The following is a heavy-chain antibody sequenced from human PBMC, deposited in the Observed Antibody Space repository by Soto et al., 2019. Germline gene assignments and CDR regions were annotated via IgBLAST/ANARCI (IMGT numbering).Heavy chain of an antibody. Sequence: QVRLVESGGGVVQPGRSLRLSCAASGFTFSDDGMHWVRQAPGKGLEWVAVISYDGSNKYYADSVKGRFTISRDNSKNTLYLQMNSLRADDTAVYYCAKVPHIVVVTAIDYWGQGTLVTVSS. J-gene: IGHJ4*02. CDR1: GFTFSDDG. CDR3: AKVPHIVVVTAIDY. V-gene: IGHV3-30*18. CDR2: ISYDGSNK. D-gene: IGHD2-21*02.